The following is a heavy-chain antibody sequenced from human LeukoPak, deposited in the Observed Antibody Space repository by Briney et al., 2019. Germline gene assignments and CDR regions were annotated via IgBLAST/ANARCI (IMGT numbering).Heavy chain of an antibody. J-gene: IGHJ6*03. V-gene: IGHV4-59*04. D-gene: IGHD3-10*01. CDR3: ARGSFTMVRGVIHYYYYYYMDV. CDR1: GGSISSYY. CDR2: IYYSGST. Sequence: SETLSLTCTVSGGSISSYYWSWIRQPPGKGLEWIGYIYYSGSTYYNPSLKSRVTISVDTSKNQFSLKLSSVTAADTAVYYCARGSFTMVRGVIHYYYYYYMDVWGKGTTVTVSS.